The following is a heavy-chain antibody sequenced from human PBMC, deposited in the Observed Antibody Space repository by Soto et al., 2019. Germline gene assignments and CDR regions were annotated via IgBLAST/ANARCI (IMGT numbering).Heavy chain of an antibody. V-gene: IGHV3-21*01. CDR2: ISSSSSYI. J-gene: IGHJ4*02. Sequence: GGSLRLSCAASGFTFSSYSMNWVRQAPGKGLEWVSSISSSSSYIYYADSVKGRFTISRDNAKNSLYLQMNSLRAEDTAVYYCARDLFQDTAMEDYWGQGTLVTVSS. D-gene: IGHD5-18*01. CDR1: GFTFSSYS. CDR3: ARDLFQDTAMEDY.